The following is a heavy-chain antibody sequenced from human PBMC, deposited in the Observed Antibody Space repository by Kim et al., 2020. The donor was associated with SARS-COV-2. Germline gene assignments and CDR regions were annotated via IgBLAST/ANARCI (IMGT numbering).Heavy chain of an antibody. J-gene: IGHJ4*02. CDR2: IWNDGSNK. D-gene: IGHD6-6*01. Sequence: GGSLRLSFAASGFTFSTYGMHWVRQPPGRGLEWVAMIWNDGSNKFYTDSVKGRFTISRDNFRNTLYLQMNSLRAEDTAVYYCATEYSASSAFDFWGQGSLVTVSS. CDR1: GFTFSTYG. V-gene: IGHV3-33*01. CDR3: ATEYSASSAFDF.